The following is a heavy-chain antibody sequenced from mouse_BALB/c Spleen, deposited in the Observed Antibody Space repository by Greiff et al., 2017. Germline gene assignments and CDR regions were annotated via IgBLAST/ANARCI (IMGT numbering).Heavy chain of an antibody. J-gene: IGHJ4*01. V-gene: IGHV1S81*02. Sequence: VQLQQPGAELVKPGASVKLSCKASGYTFTSYWMHWVKQRPGQGLEWIGEINPSNGRTNYNEKFKSKATLTVDKSSSTAYMQLSSLTSEDSAVYYCASPSYEGTSMDYWGQGTSVTVSS. CDR1: GYTFTSYW. CDR3: ASPSYEGTSMDY. D-gene: IGHD2-10*01. CDR2: INPSNGRT.